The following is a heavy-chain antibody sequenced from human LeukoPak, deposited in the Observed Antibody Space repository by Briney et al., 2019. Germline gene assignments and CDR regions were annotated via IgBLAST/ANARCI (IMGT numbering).Heavy chain of an antibody. CDR3: AKDPIMITFGGVIVSRWFDP. Sequence: PGGSLRLSCAASGFTFSTYDVSWVRQAPGKGLEWVSAISGSGGSTYYADSVKGRFTISRDNSKNTLYLQMNSLRAEDTAVYYCAKDPIMITFGGVIVSRWFDPWGQGTLVTVSS. CDR2: ISGSGGST. CDR1: GFTFSTYD. V-gene: IGHV3-23*01. D-gene: IGHD3-16*02. J-gene: IGHJ5*02.